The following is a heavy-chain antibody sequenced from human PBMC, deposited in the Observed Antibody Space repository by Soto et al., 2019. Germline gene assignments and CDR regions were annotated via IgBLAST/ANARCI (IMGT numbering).Heavy chain of an antibody. V-gene: IGHV3-7*03. J-gene: IGHJ6*02. CDR2: IKQDGSEK. D-gene: IGHD6-13*01. Sequence: GGSLRLSCAASGFTFSSYGMSWVRQAPGKGLEWVANIKQDGSEKYYVDSVKGRFTISRDNTKNSLYLQMNSLRAEDTAVYYCARRAAAGRRYGMDVWGQGTTVTVSS. CDR1: GFTFSSYG. CDR3: ARRAAAGRRYGMDV.